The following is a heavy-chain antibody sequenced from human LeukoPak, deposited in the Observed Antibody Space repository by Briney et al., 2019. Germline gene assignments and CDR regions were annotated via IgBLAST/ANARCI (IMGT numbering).Heavy chain of an antibody. V-gene: IGHV4-59*08. CDR3: ARHLNSYFFDY. CDR1: GGSISNYY. D-gene: IGHD4-23*01. J-gene: IGHJ4*02. CDR2: IHYSGTT. Sequence: SETLSLTCTVSGGSISNYYWSWIRQPPGKGLEWIGYIHYSGTTNYNPSLKSRVTISVDTSKNQFSLKLNSVTAADTAVYYCARHLNSYFFDYWGQGTLVTVSS.